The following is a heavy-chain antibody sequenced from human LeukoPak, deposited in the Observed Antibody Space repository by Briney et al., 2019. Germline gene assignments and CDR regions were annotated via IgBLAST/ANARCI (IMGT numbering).Heavy chain of an antibody. CDR3: ASQDTYYYDSSFDY. V-gene: IGHV4-39*07. Sequence: SETLSLTCTVSGGSISSSSYYWGWIRQPPGKGLEWIGSIYYSGSTYYNPSLKSRVTISVDTSKNQFSLKLSSVTAADTAVYYCASQDTYYYDSSFDYWGQGTLVTVSS. CDR2: IYYSGST. CDR1: GGSISSSSYY. D-gene: IGHD3-22*01. J-gene: IGHJ4*02.